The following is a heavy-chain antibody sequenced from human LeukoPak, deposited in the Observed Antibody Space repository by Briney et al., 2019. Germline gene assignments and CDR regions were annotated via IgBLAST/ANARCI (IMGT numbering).Heavy chain of an antibody. J-gene: IGHJ3*02. CDR1: GGSISNYY. CDR2: IYYSGTT. V-gene: IGHV4-59*01. Sequence: KPSETLSLTCTVSGGSISNYYWSWIRQPPGKGLEWIGYIYYSGTTNYNPSLKSRVTMSVDTSKNQFSLKLSSVTAADTAVYYCAKDHDYYASGPIWGQGTMVTVSS. CDR3: AKDHDYYASGPI. D-gene: IGHD3-10*01.